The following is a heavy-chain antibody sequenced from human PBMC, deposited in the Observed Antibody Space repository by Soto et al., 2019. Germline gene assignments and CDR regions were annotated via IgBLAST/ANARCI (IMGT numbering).Heavy chain of an antibody. CDR3: ARVGSSWYVGFDY. CDR2: IWYDGSNK. V-gene: IGHV3-33*01. D-gene: IGHD6-13*01. Sequence: QVQLVESGGGVVQPGRSLRLSCAASGFTFSSYGMHWVRQAPGKGLEWVAVIWYDGSNKYYADSVKGRFTISRDNSKNTLYLQMNSLRAEDTAVYYCARVGSSWYVGFDYWGQGTLVTVSS. J-gene: IGHJ4*02. CDR1: GFTFSSYG.